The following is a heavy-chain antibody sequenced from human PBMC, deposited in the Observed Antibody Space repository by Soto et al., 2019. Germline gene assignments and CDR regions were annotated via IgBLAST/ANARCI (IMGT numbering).Heavy chain of an antibody. V-gene: IGHV1-8*01. J-gene: IGHJ4*02. D-gene: IGHD2-15*01. CDR2: MNPNSGNT. CDR1: GYTFTSYD. CDR3: ARGSVGCSGGSCYPTFDY. Sequence: ASVKVSCKASGYTFTSYDINWVRQATGQGLEWMGWMNPNSGNTGYAQKFQGRVTMTRNTSISTAYMELSSLRSEDTAVYYCARGSVGCSGGSCYPTFDYWGQGTLVTVSS.